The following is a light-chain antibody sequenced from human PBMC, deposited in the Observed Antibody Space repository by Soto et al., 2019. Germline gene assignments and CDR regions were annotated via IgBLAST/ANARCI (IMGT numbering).Light chain of an antibody. J-gene: IGLJ1*01. CDR1: SSNIGSNT. CDR3: AAWDDSLNGYV. V-gene: IGLV1-44*01. CDR2: SNN. Sequence: SVLTQPPSASGTPGRRVTISCSGSSSNIGSNTVNWYQQLPGTAPKLLIYSNNQRPSGVPDRFSGSKSGTSASLAISGLQSEDEADYYCAAWDDSLNGYVFGTGTKVTVL.